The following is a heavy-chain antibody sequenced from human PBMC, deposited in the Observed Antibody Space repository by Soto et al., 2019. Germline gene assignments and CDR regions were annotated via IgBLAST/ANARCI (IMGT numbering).Heavy chain of an antibody. V-gene: IGHV1-69*12. Sequence: QVQLVQSGAEVKKPGSSVKVSCKASGGTFSSYAISWVRQAPGQGLEWMGGIIPIFGTANYAQKFQGRVTSTAAESTSTAYRELSSLRSEDTAVYYCARGATVTAYYYHGMDVWGQGTTVTVSS. CDR3: ARGATVTAYYYHGMDV. D-gene: IGHD4-4*01. CDR1: GGTFSSYA. CDR2: IIPIFGTA. J-gene: IGHJ6*02.